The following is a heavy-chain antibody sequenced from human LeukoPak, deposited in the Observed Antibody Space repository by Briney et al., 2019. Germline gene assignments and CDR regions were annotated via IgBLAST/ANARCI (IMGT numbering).Heavy chain of an antibody. J-gene: IGHJ4*02. V-gene: IGHV3-21*01. Sequence: GGSLRLSCAASGFFFSSYSMNWVRQAPGKGLEWVSSISSSSSYIYYADSVKGRFTISRDNANNSLYLQMNSLRAEDTAVYYCARDSATLVFDYWGQGTLVTVSS. D-gene: IGHD4-23*01. CDR1: GFFFSSYS. CDR3: ARDSATLVFDY. CDR2: ISSSSSYI.